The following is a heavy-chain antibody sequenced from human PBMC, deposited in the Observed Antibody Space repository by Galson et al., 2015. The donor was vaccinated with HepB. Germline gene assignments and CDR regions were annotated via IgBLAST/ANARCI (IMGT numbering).Heavy chain of an antibody. CDR1: GYSFTRYG. CDR3: ARTVDGYHYELSY. D-gene: IGHD5-24*01. Sequence: SCKASGYSFTRYGITWVRQAPGQGLEWMGWISTYNGDTNYAQKPQGRVTMTTDASTRTAHMELRSLRSDDTAIYYCARTVDGYHYELSYWGQGTLVTVSS. CDR2: ISTYNGDT. V-gene: IGHV1-18*04. J-gene: IGHJ4*02.